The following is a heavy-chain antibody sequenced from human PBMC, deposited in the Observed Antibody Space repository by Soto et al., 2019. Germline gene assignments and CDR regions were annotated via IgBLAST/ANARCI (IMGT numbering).Heavy chain of an antibody. Sequence: SETLSLTCTVSGGSISSGGYYWSWIRQHPGKGLEWIGYIYYSGSTYYNPSLKSRVTISVDTSKNQFSLKLSSVTAADTAVYYCARAHDSRGFNWFDPWGQGTLVTVSS. CDR3: ARAHDSRGFNWFDP. D-gene: IGHD3-22*01. J-gene: IGHJ5*02. V-gene: IGHV4-31*03. CDR1: GGSISSGGYY. CDR2: IYYSGST.